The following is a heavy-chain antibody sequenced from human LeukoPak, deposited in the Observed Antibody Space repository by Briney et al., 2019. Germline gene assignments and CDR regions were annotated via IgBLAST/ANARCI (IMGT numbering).Heavy chain of an antibody. Sequence: GESLQISCKGSGYRFTNDWIGWVRQMPGKGLEWMGIIYPGDSDTRYSPSFQGQVTMSADKSITTAYLQWNSLKASDTAMYYCARWVGESIGFDYWGQGTLVTVSS. D-gene: IGHD1-26*01. V-gene: IGHV5-51*01. CDR3: ARWVGESIGFDY. CDR1: GYRFTNDW. J-gene: IGHJ4*02. CDR2: IYPGDSDT.